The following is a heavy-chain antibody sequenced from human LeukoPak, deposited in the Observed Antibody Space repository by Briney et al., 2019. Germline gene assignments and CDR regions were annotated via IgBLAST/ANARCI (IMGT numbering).Heavy chain of an antibody. CDR1: GFTFSSYG. J-gene: IGHJ4*02. Sequence: GGSLRLSCAASGFTFSSYGMHWVRQAPGKGLEWVAVISYDGSNKYYADSVKGRFTISRDNSKNTLYLQMNSLRAEDTAVYYCAKAVFRTIAVAGTAYFDYWGQGTLVTVSS. V-gene: IGHV3-30*18. D-gene: IGHD6-19*01. CDR2: ISYDGSNK. CDR3: AKAVFRTIAVAGTAYFDY.